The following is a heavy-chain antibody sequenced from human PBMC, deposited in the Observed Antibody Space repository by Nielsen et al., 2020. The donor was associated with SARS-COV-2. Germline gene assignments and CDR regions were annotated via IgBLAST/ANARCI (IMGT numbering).Heavy chain of an antibody. CDR3: AGFGGGDLAFDI. D-gene: IGHD2-21*02. J-gene: IGHJ3*02. CDR1: GGSFSGYY. V-gene: IGHV4-34*01. Sequence: SETLSLTCAVYGGSFSGYYWSWIRQPQGKGLGWIGEINHSGSTNYNPSLKSRVTIPVDTSKNQFSLKLSSVTAADTAVYYCAGFGGGDLAFDIWGQGTMVTVSS. CDR2: INHSGST.